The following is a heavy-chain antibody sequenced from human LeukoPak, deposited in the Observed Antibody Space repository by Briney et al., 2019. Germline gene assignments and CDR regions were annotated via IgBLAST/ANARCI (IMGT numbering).Heavy chain of an antibody. CDR1: GFTFSSYA. CDR2: ISYDGSNK. J-gene: IGHJ6*02. D-gene: IGHD2-8*01. V-gene: IGHV3-30-3*01. Sequence: GGSLRLSCAASGFTFSSYAMHWVRQAPGKGLEWVAVISYDGSNKYYADSVKGRSTISRDNSKNTLYLQMNSLRGGDTAVYYCARDYCTRCYYDYYGMDVWGQGTTVTVSS. CDR3: ARDYCTRCYYDYYGMDV.